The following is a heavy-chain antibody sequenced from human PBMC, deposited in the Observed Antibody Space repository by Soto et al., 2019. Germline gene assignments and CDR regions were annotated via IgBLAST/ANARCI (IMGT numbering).Heavy chain of an antibody. CDR1: GFTFSSYS. CDR3: ARGNYYDSSGYYGPSFDY. V-gene: IGHV3-21*01. J-gene: IGHJ4*02. Sequence: GGSLRLSCAASGFTFSSYSMNWVRQAPGKGLEWVSSISSSSSYIYYADSVKGRFTISRDNAKNSLYLQMNSLRAEDTAVYYCARGNYYDSSGYYGPSFDYWGQGTLVTVSS. D-gene: IGHD3-22*01. CDR2: ISSSSSYI.